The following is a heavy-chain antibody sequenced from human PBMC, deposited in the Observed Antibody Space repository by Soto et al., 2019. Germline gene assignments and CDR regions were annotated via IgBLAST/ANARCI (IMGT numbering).Heavy chain of an antibody. Sequence: PSETLSLTCAVYGGSFSGYYWSWIRQPPGKGLEWIGEINHSGSTNYNPSLKSRVTISVDTSKNQFSLKLSSVTAADTAVYYCARGQVRVYYYYGMDVWGQGTTVIVSS. CDR2: INHSGST. CDR1: GGSFSGYY. J-gene: IGHJ6*02. V-gene: IGHV4-34*01. CDR3: ARGQVRVYYYYGMDV.